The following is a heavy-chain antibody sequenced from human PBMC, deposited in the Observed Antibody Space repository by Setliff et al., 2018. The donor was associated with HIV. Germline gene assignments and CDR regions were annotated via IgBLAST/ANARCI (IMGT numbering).Heavy chain of an antibody. J-gene: IGHJ4*02. D-gene: IGHD6-19*01. CDR3: ARAAVAGPWRKLDY. Sequence: ASVKVSCKASGYTFSEYAIHWVRQAPGQRLEWMGRIDTDNGYRRYSPKLQGRVTITKDTSTRTAYMELRSLRSDDTAVYYCARAAVAGPWRKLDYWGQGTLVTVSS. CDR1: GYTFSEYA. CDR2: IDTDNGYR. V-gene: IGHV1-3*04.